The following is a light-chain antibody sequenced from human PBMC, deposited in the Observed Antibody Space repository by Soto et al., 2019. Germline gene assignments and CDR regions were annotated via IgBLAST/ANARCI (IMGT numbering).Light chain of an antibody. CDR2: SND. V-gene: IGLV1-44*01. Sequence: QSVLTQPPSASGTPGQRVTISCSGSSSNIGTHTVNWYQELPGTAPKLLINSNDQRPSGVPDRFSGSKSGTSASLAISGLQSEDDADYYCATWDDSLNGPVFGGGTKLTVL. CDR3: ATWDDSLNGPV. CDR1: SSNIGTHT. J-gene: IGLJ3*02.